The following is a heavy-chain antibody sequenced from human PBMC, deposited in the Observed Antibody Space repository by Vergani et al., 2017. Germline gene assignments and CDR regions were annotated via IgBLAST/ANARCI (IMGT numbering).Heavy chain of an antibody. D-gene: IGHD6-13*01. Sequence: QVQLQESGPGLVKPSETLSLTCAFSGYSISSGYYWGWIRQPPGKGLEWIGSIYHSGSTYYNPSLKSRVTISVDTSKNQFSLKLSSVTAADTAVYYCARPSAAGTYYWGQGTLVTVSS. J-gene: IGHJ4*02. V-gene: IGHV4-38-2*01. CDR1: GYSISSGYY. CDR3: ARPSAAGTYY. CDR2: IYHSGST.